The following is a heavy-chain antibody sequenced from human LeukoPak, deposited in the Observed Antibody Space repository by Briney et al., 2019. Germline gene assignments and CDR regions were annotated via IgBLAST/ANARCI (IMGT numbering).Heavy chain of an antibody. V-gene: IGHV3-74*01. Sequence: GGSLRLSCAASGFTFRKYWLHWVRQAPGKGLVWVSRINPDDGSTSYADSVKGRFTISRDNSKNTLYLQMNSLRAEDTAVYYCAKDFIAMSEWEPLGDWGQGTLVTVSS. J-gene: IGHJ4*02. CDR2: INPDDGST. D-gene: IGHD1-26*01. CDR1: GFTFRKYW. CDR3: AKDFIAMSEWEPLGD.